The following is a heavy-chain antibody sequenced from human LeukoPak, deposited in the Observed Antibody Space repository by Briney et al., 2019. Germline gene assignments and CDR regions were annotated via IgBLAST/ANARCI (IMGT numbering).Heavy chain of an antibody. CDR3: ARAVVVPAAIEYYFDY. D-gene: IGHD2-2*01. J-gene: IGHJ4*02. CDR2: ISAYNGNT. Sequence: ASVKVSCKASGYTFTSYGISWVRQARGQGLEWMGWISAYNGNTNYAQKLQGRVTMTTDTSTSTAYMELRSLRSDDTAVYYCARAVVVPAAIEYYFDYWGQGTLVTVSS. CDR1: GYTFTSYG. V-gene: IGHV1-18*01.